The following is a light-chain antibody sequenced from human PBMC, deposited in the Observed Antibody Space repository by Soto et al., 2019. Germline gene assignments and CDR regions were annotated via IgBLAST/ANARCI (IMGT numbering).Light chain of an antibody. CDR1: PSISAN. J-gene: IGKJ1*01. CDR2: GAS. V-gene: IGKV3-15*01. Sequence: EIVMTQSPATLSVSPGEGVTLSCRASPSISANLAWYQQRPGQAPRLLIYGASTRATGVPARFSGSGSGTEFTLTISSLQSEDFAVYYCQQYTDWPRTFGLGTKVDTK. CDR3: QQYTDWPRT.